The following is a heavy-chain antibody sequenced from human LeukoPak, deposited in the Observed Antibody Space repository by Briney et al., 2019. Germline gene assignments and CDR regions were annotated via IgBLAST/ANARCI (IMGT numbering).Heavy chain of an antibody. CDR3: AREDYGDLDAFDI. CDR1: GYTFTGYY. J-gene: IGHJ3*02. Sequence: ASVKVSCKASGYTFTGYYMHWVRQAPGQGLDWMGWNNPNSGGTNYAQKFQGRVTMTRDTSISTAYMELSRLRSDDTAVYYCAREDYGDLDAFDIWGQGTMVTVSS. D-gene: IGHD4-17*01. CDR2: NNPNSGGT. V-gene: IGHV1-2*02.